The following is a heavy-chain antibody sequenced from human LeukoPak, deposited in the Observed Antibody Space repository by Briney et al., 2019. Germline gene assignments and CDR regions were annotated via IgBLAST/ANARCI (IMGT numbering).Heavy chain of an antibody. CDR1: GYSFATYG. CDR3: AREGD. Sequence: ASVKVSCKASGYSFATYGISWVRQAPGQGLEWMGWISPYDGNTKYSQKFQGSVTLTTETSTTTAYMELRNLRSDDTAAYYCAREGDWGQGTLVTVSS. CDR2: ISPYDGNT. J-gene: IGHJ1*01. V-gene: IGHV1-18*01.